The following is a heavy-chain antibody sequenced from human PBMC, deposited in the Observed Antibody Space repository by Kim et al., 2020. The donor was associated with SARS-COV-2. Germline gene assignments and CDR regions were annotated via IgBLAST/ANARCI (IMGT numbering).Heavy chain of an antibody. CDR3: ARGTASHSSGWYTFDY. Sequence: GGSLRLSCAVSGFSVSHNFMTWVRQAPGKGLEWVSVIYSAGGTYYADSVKGRFTISRDNSKNTVYLQMNSLRAEDTAMYFCARGTASHSSGWYTFDYLGQGTLVTVSS. J-gene: IGHJ4*02. V-gene: IGHV3-53*01. CDR2: IYSAGGT. CDR1: GFSVSHNF. D-gene: IGHD6-19*01.